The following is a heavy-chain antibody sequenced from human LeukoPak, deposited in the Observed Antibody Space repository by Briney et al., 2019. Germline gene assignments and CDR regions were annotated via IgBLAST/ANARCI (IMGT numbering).Heavy chain of an antibody. CDR3: ARDGKKAGDLYYFDY. CDR2: INHSGST. D-gene: IGHD2-21*02. J-gene: IGHJ4*02. Sequence: SETLSLTCAVYGGSFSGYYWSWIRQPPGKGLEWIGEINHSGSTNYNPSLKSRVTISVDTSKNQFSLKLSSVTAADTAVYCCARDGKKAGDLYYFDYWGQGTLVTVSS. V-gene: IGHV4-34*01. CDR1: GGSFSGYY.